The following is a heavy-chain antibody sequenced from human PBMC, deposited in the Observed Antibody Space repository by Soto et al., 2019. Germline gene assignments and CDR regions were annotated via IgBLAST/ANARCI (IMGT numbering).Heavy chain of an antibody. D-gene: IGHD3-22*01. J-gene: IGHJ4*02. CDR1: GFTFSSYW. CDR2: INSDGSST. V-gene: IGHV3-74*01. CDR3: ARTLDGNYYDSRSFDY. Sequence: EVQLVESGGGLVQPGGSLRLSCAASGFTFSSYWMHWVRQAPGKGLVCVSRINSDGSSTIYADSVKDRFTISRDNAKNTLYLQMNSLRAEDTAVYYCARTLDGNYYDSRSFDYWGQGTLVTVSS.